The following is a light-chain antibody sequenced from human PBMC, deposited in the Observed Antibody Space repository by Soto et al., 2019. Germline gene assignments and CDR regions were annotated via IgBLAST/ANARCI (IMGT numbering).Light chain of an antibody. CDR1: QTVSRNY. Sequence: EIVLTHSPGTLSLSPCERATLSWRPSQTVSRNYLAWYQQKPGQAPRLLIYGASSRATGIPDRFSGSGSGTDFTLTIRRLEPEDFAVYYCQQHGSSRTFGQGTKV. J-gene: IGKJ1*01. CDR3: QQHGSSRT. V-gene: IGKV3-20*01. CDR2: GAS.